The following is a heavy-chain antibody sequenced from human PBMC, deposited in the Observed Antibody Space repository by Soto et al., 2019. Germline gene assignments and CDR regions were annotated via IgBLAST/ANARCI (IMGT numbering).Heavy chain of an antibody. CDR2: IYYTGST. V-gene: IGHV4-31*03. CDR3: AGGTSAYYYNLDY. D-gene: IGHD3-22*01. J-gene: IGHJ4*02. CDR1: GASISSGTDY. Sequence: TLSLTCTVSGASISSGTDYWSWTRQPPGKGLEWIGYIYYTGSTDSNPSLKSRVSISLDTSKNQFSLKLSSVTAADTAVYYCAGGTSAYYYNLDYWGQGTLVTVSS.